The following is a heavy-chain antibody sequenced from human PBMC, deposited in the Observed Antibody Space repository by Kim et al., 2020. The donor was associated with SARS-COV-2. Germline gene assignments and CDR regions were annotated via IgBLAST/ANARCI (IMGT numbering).Heavy chain of an antibody. CDR3: ARHETTAAGTGY. D-gene: IGHD6-13*01. V-gene: IGHV5-51*01. Sequence: YSPSFQGQVTISADKSISTAYLQWSSLKASDTAMYYCARHETTAAGTGYWGQGTLVTVSS. J-gene: IGHJ4*02.